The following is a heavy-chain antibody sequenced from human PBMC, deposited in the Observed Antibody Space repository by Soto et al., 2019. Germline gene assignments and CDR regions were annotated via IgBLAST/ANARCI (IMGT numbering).Heavy chain of an antibody. CDR1: TVTFSNYA. J-gene: IGHJ4*02. Sequence: GGSLRLSCTASTVTFSNYAMSWVRQAPGKGLEWVSAISGSGDRTFYADSQKGRFTISRDNSKNTLYLQMNSLRAEDTAVYYCAVAVAGPTAIGYWGQGTLVTVSS. CDR2: ISGSGDRT. CDR3: AVAVAGPTAIGY. D-gene: IGHD6-19*01. V-gene: IGHV3-23*01.